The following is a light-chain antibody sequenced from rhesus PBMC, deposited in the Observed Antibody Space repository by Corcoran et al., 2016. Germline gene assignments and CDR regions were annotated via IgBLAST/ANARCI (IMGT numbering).Light chain of an antibody. CDR1: QGIYSW. CDR2: NAS. V-gene: IGKV1-22*01. Sequence: DIQMTQSPSSLSASIGDTVTITCRASQGIYSWLAWYQQKPGKAPNLLIYNASSLQSGFPSRFSGSGSGTDFTLTISGLQSEDFSTYYCQQYSTRPPTFGQGTKVEIK. CDR3: QQYSTRPPT. J-gene: IGKJ1*01.